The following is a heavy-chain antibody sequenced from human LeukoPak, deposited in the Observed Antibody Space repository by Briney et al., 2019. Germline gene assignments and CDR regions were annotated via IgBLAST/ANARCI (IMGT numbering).Heavy chain of an antibody. Sequence: SVKVSCKASGGTFSSYAISWVRQAPGQGLEWMGRIIPIFGIANYAQKFQGRVTITADKSTSTAYMELSSLRSEDTAVYYCARERYPIQDYYYCGMDFWGQGTTVTVSS. CDR3: ARERYPIQDYYYCGMDF. CDR2: IIPIFGIA. J-gene: IGHJ6*02. V-gene: IGHV1-69*04. CDR1: GGTFSSYA. D-gene: IGHD1-14*01.